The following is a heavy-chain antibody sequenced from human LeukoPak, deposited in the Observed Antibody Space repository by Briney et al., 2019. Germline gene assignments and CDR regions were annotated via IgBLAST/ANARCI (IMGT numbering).Heavy chain of an antibody. V-gene: IGHV1-8*01. CDR2: MNPNSGNT. CDR3: ARYPGWGFDY. J-gene: IGHJ4*02. CDR1: GYTFTSYD. D-gene: IGHD6-19*01. Sequence: ASVKVSCKASGYTFTSYDINWVRQATGQGLEWKGRMNPNSGNTGYAQKFQGRVTTTRNTSISTAYMELSSLRSEDTAVYYCARYPGWGFDYWGQGTLVTVSS.